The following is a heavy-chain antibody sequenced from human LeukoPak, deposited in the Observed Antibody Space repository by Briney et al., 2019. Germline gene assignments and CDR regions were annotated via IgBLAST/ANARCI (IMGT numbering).Heavy chain of an antibody. V-gene: IGHV1-69*05. CDR1: GGTFSSYA. CDR3: ARDPGSYEAFDI. D-gene: IGHD5-12*01. Sequence: GASVKVSCKASGGTFSSYAISLVRQARGQGLEWMGRIIPIFGTANYAQKFQGRVTITTDESTSTAYMELSSLRSEDTAVYYCARDPGSYEAFDIWGQGTMVTVSS. J-gene: IGHJ3*02. CDR2: IIPIFGTA.